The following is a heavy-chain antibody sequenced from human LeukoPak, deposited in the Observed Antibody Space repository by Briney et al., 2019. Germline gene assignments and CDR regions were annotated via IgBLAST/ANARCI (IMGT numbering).Heavy chain of an antibody. D-gene: IGHD4-17*01. J-gene: IGHJ5*02. CDR2: IYYSGST. CDR3: ARRHDYGDFPNWFDP. Sequence: SETLSLTCTVSGGSISSYYWSWIRQPPGKGLEWIGYIYYSGSTNYNPSLKNRVTISVDTSKNQFSLKLSSVTAADTAVYYCARRHDYGDFPNWFDPWGQGTLVTVSS. V-gene: IGHV4-59*08. CDR1: GGSISSYY.